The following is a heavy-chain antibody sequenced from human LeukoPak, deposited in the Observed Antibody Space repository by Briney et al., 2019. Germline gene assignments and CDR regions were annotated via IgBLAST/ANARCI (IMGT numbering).Heavy chain of an antibody. CDR3: ARGVANRYYYYYYMDV. CDR1: GYTFTSYY. D-gene: IGHD1-14*01. Sequence: ASVKVSCKASGYTFTSYYMHWVRQAPGQGLEWMGIINPSGGSTSYAQKFQGRVTMTRDTSTSTVYMELSRLRSDDTAVYYCARGVANRYYYYYYMDVWGKGTTVTVSS. CDR2: INPSGGST. J-gene: IGHJ6*03. V-gene: IGHV1-46*01.